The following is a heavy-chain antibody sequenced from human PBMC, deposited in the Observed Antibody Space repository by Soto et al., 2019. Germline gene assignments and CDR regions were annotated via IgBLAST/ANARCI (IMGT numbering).Heavy chain of an antibody. Sequence: ASVKVSCKASGGTFSSYAISWVRQAPGQGLEWMGGIIPIFGTANYAQKFQGRVTITADESTSTAYMELSSLRSEDTAVYYCASSYDSSGYIKASELMFDPWGQGTLVTVSS. V-gene: IGHV1-69*13. J-gene: IGHJ5*02. CDR1: GGTFSSYA. CDR2: IIPIFGTA. D-gene: IGHD3-22*01. CDR3: ASSYDSSGYIKASELMFDP.